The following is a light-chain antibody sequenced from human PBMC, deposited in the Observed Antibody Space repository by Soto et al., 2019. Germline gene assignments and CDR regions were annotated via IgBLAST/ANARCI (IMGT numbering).Light chain of an antibody. V-gene: IGKV1-5*03. Sequence: DVQMTQSPSTLSASIGDTVTITCRASQTIVTWLAWYKQKPGRPPKLLIYMASILESGVPSRFSGRGSGTEFSLTIIGLQPDDLGTYYCQQYNSYPKTFGEGTKLDI. CDR3: QQYNSYPKT. J-gene: IGKJ2*01. CDR1: QTIVTW. CDR2: MAS.